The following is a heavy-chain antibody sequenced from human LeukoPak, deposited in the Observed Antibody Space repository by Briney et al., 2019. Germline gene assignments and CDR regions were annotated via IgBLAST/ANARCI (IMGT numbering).Heavy chain of an antibody. J-gene: IGHJ4*02. CDR3: ARRYCSGGYCYSDY. V-gene: IGHV4-59*08. CDR2: IYHSGSA. Sequence: SETLSLTCTVSGDSISSYSWSWIRQPPGEGLEWIGYIYHSGSANYSPSLKSRLTMSADTSKNQFSLKLSSVTAADTAVYYCARRYCSGGYCYSDYWGQGILVTVSS. CDR1: GDSISSYS. D-gene: IGHD2-15*01.